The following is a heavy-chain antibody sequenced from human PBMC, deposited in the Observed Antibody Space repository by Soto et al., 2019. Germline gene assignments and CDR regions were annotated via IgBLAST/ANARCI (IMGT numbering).Heavy chain of an antibody. D-gene: IGHD6-13*01. V-gene: IGHV1-69*13. Sequence: SVKVSCKASGGTFSSYAISWVRQAPGQGLEWMGGIILIFGTANYAQKFQGRATITADESTSTAYMELSSLRSEDTAVYYCAREPPGYSSSRFGNYYGMDVWGQGTTVTVSS. J-gene: IGHJ6*02. CDR2: IILIFGTA. CDR1: GGTFSSYA. CDR3: AREPPGYSSSRFGNYYGMDV.